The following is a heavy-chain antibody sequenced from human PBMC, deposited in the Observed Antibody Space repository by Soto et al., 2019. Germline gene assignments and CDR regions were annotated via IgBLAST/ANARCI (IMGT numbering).Heavy chain of an antibody. Sequence: GGSLRLSCAASGFTFSSYEMNWVRQAPGKGLEWLSYSTTGGGTIYYADSAKGRFTISRDNAKNSLYLQMNSLRAEDTAVYYCARRKSVTAAWAFYFDYWGQGALVTVSS. V-gene: IGHV3-48*03. CDR1: GFTFSSYE. D-gene: IGHD4-4*01. J-gene: IGHJ4*02. CDR3: ARRKSVTAAWAFYFDY. CDR2: STTGGGTI.